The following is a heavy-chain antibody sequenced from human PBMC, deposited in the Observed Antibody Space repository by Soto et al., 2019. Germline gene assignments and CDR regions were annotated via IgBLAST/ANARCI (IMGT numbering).Heavy chain of an antibody. CDR1: GYTFNSYD. Sequence: GASVKVSCKASGYTFNSYDINWVRQGTEQGLEWVGWMNPNSGSSGYAQRFQGRVTMTRNITTRTAYMELSNPRSEDTAMYYCVRHYYDSSGYFKLFDPWGQGTPVTVSS. J-gene: IGHJ5*02. V-gene: IGHV1-8*01. D-gene: IGHD3-22*01. CDR2: MNPNSGSS. CDR3: VRHYYDSSGYFKLFDP.